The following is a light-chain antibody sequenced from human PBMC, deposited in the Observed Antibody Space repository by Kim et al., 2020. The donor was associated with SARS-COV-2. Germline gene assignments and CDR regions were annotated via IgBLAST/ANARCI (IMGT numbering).Light chain of an antibody. V-gene: IGKV3-11*01. CDR1: QRVNSF. CDR2: DTS. CDR3: QHRSDWPPEEYS. Sequence: PGERVIRSCRASQRVNSFLAWYQQKPGQAPRLIIHDTSIRATGIPARFSGSGSGTDFTLTISSLEPEDSALYYCQHRSDWPPEEYSFGQGTKLEI. J-gene: IGKJ2*03.